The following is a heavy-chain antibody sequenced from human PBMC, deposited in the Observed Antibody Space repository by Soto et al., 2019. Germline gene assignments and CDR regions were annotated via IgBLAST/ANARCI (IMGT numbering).Heavy chain of an antibody. Sequence: QLQLQESGPGLVKPSETLSLTCTVSGGSISGSSYYWGWIRQPPGKGLEWIGNIYYSATTYYNPSLRSRVTISVDTSKTHFSLKLRSVTAADTALYYCAREDNWNYYGMDVWGQGTTVTVSS. J-gene: IGHJ6*02. V-gene: IGHV4-39*02. CDR2: IYYSATT. CDR1: GGSISGSSYY. D-gene: IGHD1-1*01. CDR3: AREDNWNYYGMDV.